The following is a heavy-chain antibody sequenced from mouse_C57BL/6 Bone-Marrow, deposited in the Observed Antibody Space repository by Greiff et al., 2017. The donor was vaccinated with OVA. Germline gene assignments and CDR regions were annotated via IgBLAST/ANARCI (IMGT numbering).Heavy chain of an antibody. D-gene: IGHD4-1*02. Sequence: QVQLQQPGAELVKPGASVKLSCKASGYTFTSYWMQWVKQRPGQGLEWIGEIDPSDSYTNYNQKFTGKATLTVDTSSSTAYRQLSSLTSEDSAVYYCARRDATGTGYWGQGTTLTVSS. J-gene: IGHJ2*01. CDR2: IDPSDSYT. CDR1: GYTFTSYW. V-gene: IGHV1-50*01. CDR3: ARRDATGTGY.